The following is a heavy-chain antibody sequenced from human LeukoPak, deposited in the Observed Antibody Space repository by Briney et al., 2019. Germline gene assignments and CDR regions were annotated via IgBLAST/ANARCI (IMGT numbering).Heavy chain of an antibody. V-gene: IGHV3-23*01. CDR3: AKALPVTYYYDSSGYSVVNYFDY. D-gene: IGHD3-22*01. CDR1: GFTFSSYA. J-gene: IGHJ4*02. Sequence: GGSLRLSCAASGFTFSSYAMSWVCQAPGKGLEWVSAISGSGGSTYYADSVKGRFTISRDNSKNTLYLQMNSLRAEDTAVYYCAKALPVTYYYDSSGYSVVNYFDYWGQGTLVTVSS. CDR2: ISGSGGST.